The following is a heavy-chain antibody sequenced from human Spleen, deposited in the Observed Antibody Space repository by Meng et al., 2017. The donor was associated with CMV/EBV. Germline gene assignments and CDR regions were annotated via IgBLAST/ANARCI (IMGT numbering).Heavy chain of an antibody. J-gene: IGHJ3*01. CDR3: AGRGPYGRVLNV. CDR1: GGTSNTYT. Sequence: CKASGGTSNTYTFNWVRQAPGRGLEWMGGIIPYLDESNYAQTFQGRLTITSDRSTAAFMELTSLRSEDTAVYFCAGRGPYGRVLNVWGQGTLVTVSS. CDR2: IIPYLDES. V-gene: IGHV1-69*02. D-gene: IGHD3-10*01.